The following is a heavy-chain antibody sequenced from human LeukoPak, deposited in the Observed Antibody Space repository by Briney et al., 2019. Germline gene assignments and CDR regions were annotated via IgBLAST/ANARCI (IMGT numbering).Heavy chain of an antibody. Sequence: GGSLRLSCAASGFTFSSHWMHWVRQAPGKGLVWVSRINNDGSSTSYADFVKGRFTISRDNAKNTLYLQVNSLRAEDTAVYYCARLLGSTTSVDYWGQGTPVTVSS. CDR2: INNDGSST. CDR3: ARLLGSTTSVDY. D-gene: IGHD2/OR15-2a*01. CDR1: GFTFSSHW. J-gene: IGHJ4*02. V-gene: IGHV3-74*01.